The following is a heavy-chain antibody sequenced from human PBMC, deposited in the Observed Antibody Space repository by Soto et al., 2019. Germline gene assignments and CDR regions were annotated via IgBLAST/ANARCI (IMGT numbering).Heavy chain of an antibody. CDR1: GGSVSSGSYY. CDR3: ARALRFLEWLPYYGMDV. CDR2: IYYSGST. V-gene: IGHV4-61*01. J-gene: IGHJ6*02. D-gene: IGHD3-3*01. Sequence: SETLSLTCTVSGGSVSSGSYYWSWIRQPPGKGLEWIGYIYYSGSTNYNPSLKSRVTISVDTSKNQFSLKLSSVTAADTAVYYCARALRFLEWLPYYGMDVWGQGTTVTVSS.